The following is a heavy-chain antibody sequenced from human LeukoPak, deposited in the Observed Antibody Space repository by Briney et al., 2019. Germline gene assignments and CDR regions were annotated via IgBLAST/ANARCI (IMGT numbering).Heavy chain of an antibody. CDR3: ARGSVAGTGALYY. D-gene: IGHD6-19*01. J-gene: IGHJ4*02. Sequence: ASVKVSCKASGYTFTSYGISWVRQAPGQGLEWMGWISAYNGNTNYAQKFQGRVTITRDTSASTAYMELSSLRPEDTAVYYCARGSVAGTGALYYWGQGTLVTVSS. V-gene: IGHV1-18*01. CDR2: ISAYNGNT. CDR1: GYTFTSYG.